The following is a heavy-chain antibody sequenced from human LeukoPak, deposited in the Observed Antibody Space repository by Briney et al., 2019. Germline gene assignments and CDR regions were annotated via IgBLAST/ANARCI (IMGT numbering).Heavy chain of an antibody. D-gene: IGHD6-19*01. Sequence: SETLSLTCTVSGYSISSGYYWGWIRQPPGKGLEWIGSIYHSGSTYYNPSLKSRVTISVDTSKNQFSLKVSSMTAADTAVYYCATFRVIATGWLDYWGQGTLVTVSS. CDR1: GYSISSGYY. CDR2: IYHSGST. J-gene: IGHJ4*02. V-gene: IGHV4-38-2*02. CDR3: ATFRVIATGWLDY.